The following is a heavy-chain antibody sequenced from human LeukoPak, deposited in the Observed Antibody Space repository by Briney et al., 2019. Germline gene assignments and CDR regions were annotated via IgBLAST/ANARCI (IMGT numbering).Heavy chain of an antibody. CDR3: AGDFTSIAARRVPYYFDY. Sequence: SETLSLTCTVSGYSISSGYYWGWIRQPPGKGLEWIGSIYHSGSTYYNPSLKSRVTISVDTSKNQFSLKLSSVTAADTAVYYCAGDFTSIAARRVPYYFDYWGQGTLVTVSS. CDR1: GYSISSGYY. V-gene: IGHV4-38-2*02. J-gene: IGHJ4*02. D-gene: IGHD6-6*01. CDR2: IYHSGST.